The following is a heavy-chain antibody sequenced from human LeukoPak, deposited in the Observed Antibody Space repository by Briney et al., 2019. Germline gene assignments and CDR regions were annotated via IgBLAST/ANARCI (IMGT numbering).Heavy chain of an antibody. Sequence: PGGSLRLSCAASGFTFSSYAMSRVRQAPGKGLEWVSAISGSGGSTYYADSVKGRFTISRDNSKNTLYLQMNSLRAEDTAVYYCAKGHSFMVRGVIVDYWGQGTLVTVSS. J-gene: IGHJ4*02. V-gene: IGHV3-23*01. CDR2: ISGSGGST. CDR3: AKGHSFMVRGVIVDY. D-gene: IGHD3-10*01. CDR1: GFTFSSYA.